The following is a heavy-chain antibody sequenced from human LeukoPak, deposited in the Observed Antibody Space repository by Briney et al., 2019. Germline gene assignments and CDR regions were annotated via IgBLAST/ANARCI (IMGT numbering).Heavy chain of an antibody. J-gene: IGHJ4*02. D-gene: IGHD3-9*01. CDR3: ARETYYDILTGYPGFDY. V-gene: IGHV1-18*04. CDR1: GYTFTIYG. Sequence: ASVKASFKASGYTFTIYGISWVRQAPGQGLEWMGWLSAYNGNTNYAQKLQGRVNMTTDTSTSTAYMELRSLRSDDTAVYYCARETYYDILTGYPGFDYWGQGTLVTVSS. CDR2: LSAYNGNT.